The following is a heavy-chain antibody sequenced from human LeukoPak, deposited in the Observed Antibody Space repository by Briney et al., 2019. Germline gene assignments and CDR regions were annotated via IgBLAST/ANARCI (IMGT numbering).Heavy chain of an antibody. Sequence: SETLSLTCAVYGGSFSGYYWSWIRQPPGKGLEWIGEINHSGSTNYNPSLKSRVTISVDTSKNQFSLKLSSVTAADTAVYYCARVQTLYCSGGSCYQNWFDLWGQGTLVTVSS. D-gene: IGHD2-15*01. CDR3: ARVQTLYCSGGSCYQNWFDL. CDR2: INHSGST. CDR1: GGSFSGYY. J-gene: IGHJ5*02. V-gene: IGHV4-34*01.